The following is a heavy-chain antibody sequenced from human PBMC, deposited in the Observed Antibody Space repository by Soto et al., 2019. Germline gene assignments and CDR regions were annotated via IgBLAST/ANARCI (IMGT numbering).Heavy chain of an antibody. CDR3: ARGYRSSYGYAPAFDI. J-gene: IGHJ3*02. V-gene: IGHV4-34*01. Sequence: SETLSLTCAVYGGSFSGYYWSWIRQPPGKGLEWIGEINHSGSTNYNPSHKSRVTISVDTFKNQFSLKLSSVTAADTALFYCARGYRSSYGYAPAFDIWGQGTMVTVSS. D-gene: IGHD5-18*01. CDR2: INHSGST. CDR1: GGSFSGYY.